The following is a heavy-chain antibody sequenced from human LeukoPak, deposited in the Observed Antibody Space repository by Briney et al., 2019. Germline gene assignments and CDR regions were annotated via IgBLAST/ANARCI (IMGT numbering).Heavy chain of an antibody. CDR2: IYSGGST. Sequence: GGSLRLSCAASGFTVSNNYMSWVRQAPGKGLEWVSIIYSGGSTYYGDSVKGRFTISRDNSKNTLHLQMNSLRAEDTAVYYCANIAVAEVAFDYWGQGTLVTVSS. J-gene: IGHJ4*02. V-gene: IGHV3-53*01. CDR3: ANIAVAEVAFDY. CDR1: GFTVSNNY. D-gene: IGHD6-19*01.